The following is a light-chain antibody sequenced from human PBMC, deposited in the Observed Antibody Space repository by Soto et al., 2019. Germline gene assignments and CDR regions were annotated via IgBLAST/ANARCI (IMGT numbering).Light chain of an antibody. V-gene: IGLV1-44*01. J-gene: IGLJ1*01. Sequence: QSVLTQPPSASGTPGQRVTISCSGGSSNIGGYTVNWYQQVPGTAPRLLIYNNNQRPSGVPDRFSGFKSGTSASLAISGPQPEDEAHYYCAAWDDSLNGYVFGTGTKVTVL. CDR2: NNN. CDR1: SSNIGGYT. CDR3: AAWDDSLNGYV.